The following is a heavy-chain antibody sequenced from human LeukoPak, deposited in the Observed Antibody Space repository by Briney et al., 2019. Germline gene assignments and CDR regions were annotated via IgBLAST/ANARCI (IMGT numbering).Heavy chain of an antibody. CDR1: GGSIRSYY. CDR3: ARAPDY. J-gene: IGHJ4*02. V-gene: IGHV4-59*01. Sequence: SETLSLTCTVSGGSIRSYYWSWIRQPPGKGLEWIGFISYSGGTNYNPSLKSRVTISVDTSRNQFSLKLSSVTAADAAVYYCARAPDYWGQGTLVTVSS. CDR2: ISYSGGT.